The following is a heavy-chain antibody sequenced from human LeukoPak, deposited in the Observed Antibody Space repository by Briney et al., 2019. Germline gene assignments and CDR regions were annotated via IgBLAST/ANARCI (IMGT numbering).Heavy chain of an antibody. CDR2: ISRNSRYI. Sequence: GGSLRLSCAASGFSFSTYSMNWVRQAPGKGLEWVSSISRNSRYIYYADSMRGRFTISRDNAKNSLYLQMNSLRDEDTAVYYCATGGGAVDIWGQGTMVTVS. V-gene: IGHV3-21*01. CDR3: ATGGGAVDI. CDR1: GFSFSTYS. J-gene: IGHJ3*02.